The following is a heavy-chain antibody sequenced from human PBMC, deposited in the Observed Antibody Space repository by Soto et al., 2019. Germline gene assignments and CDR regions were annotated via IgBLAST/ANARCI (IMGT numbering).Heavy chain of an antibody. CDR3: AKDAVSLDGVWLAHD. D-gene: IGHD5-12*01. V-gene: IGHV3-23*01. CDR1: GFTFSSYA. Sequence: GGSLRLSCAASGFTFSSYAMIWIRQVPGKGLEWVSGLYGSGGGIHYADSVKGRFTISRDNSAYSVYLQMNDLRVEDSAVYYCAKDAVSLDGVWLAHDWGQGTVVTVSS. CDR2: LYGSGGGI. J-gene: IGHJ4*02.